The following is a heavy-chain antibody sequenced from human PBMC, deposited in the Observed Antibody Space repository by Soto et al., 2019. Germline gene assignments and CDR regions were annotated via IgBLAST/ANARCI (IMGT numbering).Heavy chain of an antibody. CDR3: TRDPGAYSSTWSFYFDS. V-gene: IGHV3-23*01. D-gene: IGHD6-13*01. J-gene: IGHJ4*02. CDR2: ISGSGGST. Sequence: LRLSCAASGFTFSSYAMSWVRQAPGKGLEWVSAISGSGGSTYYADSVKGRFTISRDNSKNTLYLQMDRLRAEDTGVYYCTRDPGAYSSTWSFYFDSWGQGTLVTVSS. CDR1: GFTFSSYA.